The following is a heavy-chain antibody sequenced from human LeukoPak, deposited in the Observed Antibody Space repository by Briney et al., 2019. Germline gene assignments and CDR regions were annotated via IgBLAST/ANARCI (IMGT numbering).Heavy chain of an antibody. D-gene: IGHD3-16*01. CDR1: GFTFSSYS. J-gene: IGHJ6*03. CDR3: ARDWGVLRGDYMDV. V-gene: IGHV3-48*01. CDR2: ISSSSTII. Sequence: GGSLRLSCAASGFTFSSYSMDWVRQAPGKGLEWVSYISSSSTIIYYADSVKGRFTISRDSAKNSLYLQMNSLRAEDTAVYYCARDWGVLRGDYMDVWGKGTTVTVSS.